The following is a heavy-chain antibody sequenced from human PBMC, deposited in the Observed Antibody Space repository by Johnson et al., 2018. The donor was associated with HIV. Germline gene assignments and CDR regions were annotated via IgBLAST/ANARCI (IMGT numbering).Heavy chain of an antibody. CDR1: GFTFNRYG. J-gene: IGHJ3*02. CDR2: TSNDGSNK. CDR3: AKEDPWRRAFDI. Sequence: QVQLVESGGGVVQPGRSLRLACVASGFTFNRYGLHWVRQAPGKGLEWVAVTSNDGSNKYYADSVKGRFTIYRDNFKNTLYLQMNGLRPEDTAVYYCAKEDPWRRAFDIWGQGTVVTVSS. D-gene: IGHD1-1*01. V-gene: IGHV3-30*04.